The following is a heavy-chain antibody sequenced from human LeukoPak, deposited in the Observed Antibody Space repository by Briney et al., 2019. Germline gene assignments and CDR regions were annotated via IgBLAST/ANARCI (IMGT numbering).Heavy chain of an antibody. Sequence: GGSLGLYCAASGFTFSTNAMRWVRQAPGKGLEWVSAISGSGGTIYYADSVKGRFTISRDNSKNTVYLQMNGLRAEDTAVYYCTKVGPGSYFDNWGQGTLVTVSS. CDR1: GFTFSTNA. D-gene: IGHD1-26*01. V-gene: IGHV3-23*01. CDR2: ISGSGGTI. J-gene: IGHJ4*02. CDR3: TKVGPGSYFDN.